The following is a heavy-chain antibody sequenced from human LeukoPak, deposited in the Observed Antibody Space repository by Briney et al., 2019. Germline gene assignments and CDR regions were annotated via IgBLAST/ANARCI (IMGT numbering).Heavy chain of an antibody. V-gene: IGHV4-59*01. J-gene: IGHJ4*02. Sequence: SETLSLTCTVSGGSISSYNWSWIRQPPGKRLEWLGYLYYSGSTHYNPSLKSRVTISADTSKNQFSLKLSSVTAADTAVYYCARGTYYYDSSGSYYFDYWGQGTLVTVSS. CDR2: LYYSGST. CDR3: ARGTYYYDSSGSYYFDY. D-gene: IGHD3-22*01. CDR1: GGSISSYN.